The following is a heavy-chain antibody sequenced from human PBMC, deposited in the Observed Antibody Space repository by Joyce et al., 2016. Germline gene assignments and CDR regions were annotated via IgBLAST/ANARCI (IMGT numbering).Heavy chain of an antibody. Sequence: QLQLQESGPGLVKSSETLSLTCTVSGGSIATGTFYWGGIRQPPGKGLEWIGSIYYGGITYYTPPLKSRVSMSADNSKVQFSLKLSSVTAADTAVYYCARHPESITTGRAVSFDYWGRGTLITVSS. V-gene: IGHV4-39*01. CDR3: ARHPESITTGRAVSFDY. CDR1: GGSIATGTFY. J-gene: IGHJ4*02. CDR2: IYYGGIT. D-gene: IGHD3-10*01.